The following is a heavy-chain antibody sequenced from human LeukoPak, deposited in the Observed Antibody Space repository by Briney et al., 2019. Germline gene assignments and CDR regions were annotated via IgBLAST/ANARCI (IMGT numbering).Heavy chain of an antibody. J-gene: IGHJ5*02. CDR2: VIPMFGTA. V-gene: IGHV1-69*13. CDR3: AREVVVAATNWFDP. Sequence: GASVKVPCKASGGTFSSYTFNWVRQAPGQGLEWMGGVIPMFGTATYAQKFQGRVTITADESTSTAYMELSSLRSEDTAVYYCAREVVVAATNWFDPWGQGTLVTVSS. CDR1: GGTFSSYT. D-gene: IGHD2-15*01.